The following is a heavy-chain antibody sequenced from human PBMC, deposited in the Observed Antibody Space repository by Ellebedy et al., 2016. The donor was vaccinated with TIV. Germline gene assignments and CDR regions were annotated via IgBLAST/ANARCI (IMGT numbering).Heavy chain of an antibody. CDR3: ATELSSGWLSGWEWDYYGMDV. CDR2: ISYDGSNK. Sequence: GGSLRLSXAASGFTFSSYAMHWVRQAPGKGLEWVAVISYDGSNKYYADSVKGRFTISRDNSKNTLYLQMNSLRAEDTAVYYCATELSSGWLSGWEWDYYGMDVWGQGTTVTVSS. CDR1: GFTFSSYA. J-gene: IGHJ6*02. V-gene: IGHV3-30-3*01. D-gene: IGHD6-19*01.